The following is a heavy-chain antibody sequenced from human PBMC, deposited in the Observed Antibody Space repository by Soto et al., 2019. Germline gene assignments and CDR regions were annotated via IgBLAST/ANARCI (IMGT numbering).Heavy chain of an antibody. CDR2: ISSNGGST. Sequence: EVQLVESGGGLVQPGGSLRLSCAASGFTFSSYAMHWVRQAPGQGLEYVSAISSNGGSTYYANSVKGRFTISRDNSKNTLYLQMGSLRAEDMAVYYCARDRNPDCGGDCYEGWFDPWGQGTLVTVSS. J-gene: IGHJ5*02. D-gene: IGHD2-21*01. V-gene: IGHV3-64*01. CDR3: ARDRNPDCGGDCYEGWFDP. CDR1: GFTFSSYA.